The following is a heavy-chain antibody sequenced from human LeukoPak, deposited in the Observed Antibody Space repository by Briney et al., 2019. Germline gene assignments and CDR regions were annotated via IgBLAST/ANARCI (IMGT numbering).Heavy chain of an antibody. V-gene: IGHV5-51*01. D-gene: IGHD6-25*01. CDR2: IWPGGSDT. Sequence: GESLKISCKASGYTFTNSWIGWVRQKPGKGLEWMGIIWPGGSDTRYSPSFQGQVTISADKSISTAYMQWSSLKASDTAMYYCARRTDSGWKWFDPWGQGTLVTVSS. CDR3: ARRTDSGWKWFDP. CDR1: GYTFTNSW. J-gene: IGHJ5*02.